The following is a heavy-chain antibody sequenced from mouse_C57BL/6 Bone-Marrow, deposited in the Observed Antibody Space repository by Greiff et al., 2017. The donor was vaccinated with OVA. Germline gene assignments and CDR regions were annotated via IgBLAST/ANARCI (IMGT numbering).Heavy chain of an antibody. CDR3: ARLGRAQTYYLDY. Sequence: VKLQESGAELVRPGTSVKMSCKASGYTFTNYWIGWAKQRPGHGLEWIGDIYPGGGYTNYNEKFKGKATLTADKSSSTAYMQFSSLTSEDSAIYYCARLGRAQTYYLDYWGQGTTLTVSS. D-gene: IGHD3-2*02. V-gene: IGHV1-63*01. CDR2: IYPGGGYT. J-gene: IGHJ2*01. CDR1: GYTFTNYW.